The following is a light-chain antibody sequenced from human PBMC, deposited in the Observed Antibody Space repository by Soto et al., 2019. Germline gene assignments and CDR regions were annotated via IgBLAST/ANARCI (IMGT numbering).Light chain of an antibody. CDR3: QQYNTLSGT. CDR1: QSISNW. V-gene: IGKV1-5*01. CDR2: HAS. Sequence: DIQMTQSPSTLPASVGDRVTITCRASQSISNWLAWYQQKPGTAPKVLIYHASNLQSGVPSRFSGSGFGTEFSLTISSLQPDDFASYYCQQYNTLSGTFGQGTKVDIK. J-gene: IGKJ1*01.